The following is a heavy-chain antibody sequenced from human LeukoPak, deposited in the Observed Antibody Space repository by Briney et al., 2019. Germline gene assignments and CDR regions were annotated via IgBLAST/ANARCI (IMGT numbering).Heavy chain of an antibody. D-gene: IGHD2-21*02. Sequence: PGGSLRLSCAASGFTFNNYAMSWVRQAPGKGLEWDSAISGSGFSTYYADSVRGRFTISRDNSKSTLYLHINSLRAEDTGVYYCAKDRDAVTARGFDYWGQGTLVTVSS. CDR2: ISGSGFST. CDR3: AKDRDAVTARGFDY. J-gene: IGHJ4*02. CDR1: GFTFNNYA. V-gene: IGHV3-23*01.